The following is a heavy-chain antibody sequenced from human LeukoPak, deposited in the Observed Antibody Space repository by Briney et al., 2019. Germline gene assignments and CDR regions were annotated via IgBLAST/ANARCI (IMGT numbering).Heavy chain of an antibody. J-gene: IGHJ4*02. Sequence: GGSLRLSCAASGFTFSSYWMSWVRQAPGKGLEWVANIKQDGSEKYYVDSVKGRFTISRDNAKNSLCLQMNSLRAEDTAVYYCARGGGPYYYGSGFDYWGQGTLVTVSS. CDR1: GFTFSSYW. CDR3: ARGGGPYYYGSGFDY. CDR2: IKQDGSEK. V-gene: IGHV3-7*01. D-gene: IGHD3-10*01.